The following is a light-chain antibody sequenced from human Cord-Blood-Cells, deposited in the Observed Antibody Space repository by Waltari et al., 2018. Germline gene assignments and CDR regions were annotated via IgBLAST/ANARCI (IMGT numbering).Light chain of an antibody. CDR3: NSRDSSGNHYV. J-gene: IGLJ1*01. V-gene: IGLV3-19*01. CDR2: GKN. CDR1: SLRRDY. Sequence: SSELTQAPAVSVALGQTVRITCQGDSLRRDYASWYQQKPGQAPVLVIYGKNNRPSGIPDRFSGSSSGNTASLTITGAQAEDEADYYCNSRDSSGNHYVFGTGTKVTVL.